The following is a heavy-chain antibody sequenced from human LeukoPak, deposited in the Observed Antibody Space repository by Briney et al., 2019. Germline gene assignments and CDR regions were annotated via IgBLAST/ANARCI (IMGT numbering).Heavy chain of an antibody. CDR3: ARVSGYDWESFYDY. CDR2: IYTSGST. CDR1: GDSINSFY. V-gene: IGHV4-4*07. Sequence: PSETLSLTCTVSGDSINSFYWSWIRQPAGKGLEWIGRIYTSGSTNYSPSLKSRVTISVDTSKNQFSLKLSSVTAADTAVYYCARVSGYDWESFYDYWGQGTLVTVSS. J-gene: IGHJ4*02. D-gene: IGHD5-12*01.